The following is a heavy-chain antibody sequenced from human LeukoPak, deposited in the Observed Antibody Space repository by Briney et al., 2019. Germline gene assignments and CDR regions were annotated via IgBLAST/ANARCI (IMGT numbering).Heavy chain of an antibody. Sequence: SETLSLTCAVYGGSFSGYYWSWIRQPPGKGLEWIGEINHSESTNYNPSLKSRVTISVDTSKNQFSLKLNSVTAADTAVYYCARGPHFVPRLAFDIWGQGTMVTVSS. CDR2: INHSEST. CDR1: GGSFSGYY. V-gene: IGHV4-34*01. D-gene: IGHD2-8*01. J-gene: IGHJ3*02. CDR3: ARGPHFVPRLAFDI.